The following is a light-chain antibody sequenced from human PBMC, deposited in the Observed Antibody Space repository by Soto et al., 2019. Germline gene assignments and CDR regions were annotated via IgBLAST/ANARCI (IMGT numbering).Light chain of an antibody. Sequence: VMSQSLATLSVYPGESATLSFRASQSVSSNLAWYQQQPGQAPRLLIYGASSRATGIPDRFSGSGSGTDFTLTISRLEPEDFAVYYCQQYGSSTWTFGQRIKVAIK. CDR2: GAS. CDR3: QQYGSSTWT. V-gene: IGKV3-20*01. CDR1: QSVSSN. J-gene: IGKJ1*01.